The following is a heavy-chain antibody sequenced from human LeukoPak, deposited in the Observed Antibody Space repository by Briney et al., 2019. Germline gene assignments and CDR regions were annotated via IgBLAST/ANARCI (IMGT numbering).Heavy chain of an antibody. D-gene: IGHD2-2*01. CDR2: ISTSGSTT. Sequence: GGSLRLSCAASGFTFSSFAMSWVRQAPGKGLEWVSAISTSGSTTYYADSVKGRFTISRDNSKNTLYLQMNSLRAEDTAVYFCAKGIVPAPNAAFDIWGQGTMVTVSS. CDR1: GFTFSSFA. V-gene: IGHV3-23*01. CDR3: AKGIVPAPNAAFDI. J-gene: IGHJ3*02.